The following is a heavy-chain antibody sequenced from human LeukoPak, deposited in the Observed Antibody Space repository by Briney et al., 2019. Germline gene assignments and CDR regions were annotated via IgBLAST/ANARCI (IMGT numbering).Heavy chain of an antibody. Sequence: GASVKVSCKASGYTFTGYYMHWVRQAPGQGLEWMGRINPNSGGRNYAEKFQGRVTITRDTSISTVYMELSRLRSDDTAVYYCARADYDSSGYCLDFDYWGQGTLVTVSS. CDR3: ARADYDSSGYCLDFDY. D-gene: IGHD3-22*01. J-gene: IGHJ4*02. V-gene: IGHV1-2*06. CDR2: INPNSGGR. CDR1: GYTFTGYY.